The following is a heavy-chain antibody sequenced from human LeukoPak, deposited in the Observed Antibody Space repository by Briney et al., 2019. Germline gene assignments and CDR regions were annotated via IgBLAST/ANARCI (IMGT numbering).Heavy chain of an antibody. CDR2: ISGGSDST. CDR1: GFTFSSYA. Sequence: PGGSLRLSCAASGFTFSSYAMTWVRQAPGKGLEWVSSISGGSDSTYYADSVKGRCTISRDNSKSMLYLQMNSLRAEDTAVYYCARRGSSGWYDYWGQGTLVTVSS. J-gene: IGHJ4*02. V-gene: IGHV3-23*01. D-gene: IGHD6-19*01. CDR3: ARRGSSGWYDY.